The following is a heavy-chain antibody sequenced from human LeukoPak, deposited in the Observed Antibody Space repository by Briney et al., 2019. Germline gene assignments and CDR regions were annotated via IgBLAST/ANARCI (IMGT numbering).Heavy chain of an antibody. Sequence: GGSLRLSCAASGFTFSSYAMSWVRQAPGKGLEWVAVISYDGSNKYYADSVKGRFTISRDNSKNTLYLQMNSLRAEDTAVYYCAKDKDRAVAIDYWGQGTLVTVSS. CDR3: AKDKDRAVAIDY. V-gene: IGHV3-30*18. D-gene: IGHD6-19*01. J-gene: IGHJ4*02. CDR1: GFTFSSYA. CDR2: ISYDGSNK.